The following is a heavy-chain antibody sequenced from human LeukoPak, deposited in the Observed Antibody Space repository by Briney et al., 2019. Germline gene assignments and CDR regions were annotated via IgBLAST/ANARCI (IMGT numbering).Heavy chain of an antibody. J-gene: IGHJ5*02. CDR1: GYTFTKYG. D-gene: IGHD5-12*01. CDR2: ISAYNGNT. CDR3: ARDRDSGYDFDWFDP. Sequence: ASVKVSCKPSGYTFTKYGFSWVRQAPGEGLEWMGWISAYNGNTNYAQKLQGRVTMTTDTSTSTAYMELRSLRSDDTAVYYCARDRDSGYDFDWFDPWGQGTLVTVSS. V-gene: IGHV1-18*01.